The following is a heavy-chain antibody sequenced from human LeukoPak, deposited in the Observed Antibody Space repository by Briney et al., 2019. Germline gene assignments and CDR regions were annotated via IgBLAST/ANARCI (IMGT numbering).Heavy chain of an antibody. Sequence: GASVKVSCKASGYTFTSYAMNWVRQAPGQGLEWMGWINTNTGNPAYAQGFTGRFVFSLDTSVSTAYLQISSLEAEDTAVYYCARADRAYYYDSSGYWNYWGQGTLVTVSS. CDR2: INTNTGNP. D-gene: IGHD3-22*01. CDR3: ARADRAYYYDSSGYWNY. V-gene: IGHV7-4-1*02. J-gene: IGHJ4*02. CDR1: GYTFTSYA.